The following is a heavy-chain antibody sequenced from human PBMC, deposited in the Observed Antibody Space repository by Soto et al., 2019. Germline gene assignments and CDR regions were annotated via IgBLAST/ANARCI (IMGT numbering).Heavy chain of an antibody. V-gene: IGHV1-69*13. Sequence: SVKVSCKASGGTFSSYAISWVRQAPGQGLEWMGGIIPIFGTANYAQKFQGRVTITADESTSTAYMELSSLRSEDTAVYYCARGINQDFDWLLIRWFDPWGQGTLVTVSS. CDR1: GGTFSSYA. CDR3: ARGINQDFDWLLIRWFDP. J-gene: IGHJ5*02. D-gene: IGHD3-9*01. CDR2: IIPIFGTA.